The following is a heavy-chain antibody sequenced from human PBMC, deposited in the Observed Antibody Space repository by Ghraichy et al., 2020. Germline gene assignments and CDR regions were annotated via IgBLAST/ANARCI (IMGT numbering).Heavy chain of an antibody. CDR2: TYYRSKWYN. CDR1: GDSVSSNSAA. Sequence: SQTLSLTCAISGDSVSSNSAAWNWIRQSPSRGLEWLGRTYYRSKWYNDYAVSVKSRITINPDTSKNQFSLQLNSVTPEDTAVYYCARKGDRISPLAPHYYFEYWSQQTLFTVSS. CDR3: ARKGDRISPLAPHYYFEY. J-gene: IGHJ4*02. D-gene: IGHD2/OR15-2a*01. V-gene: IGHV6-1*01.